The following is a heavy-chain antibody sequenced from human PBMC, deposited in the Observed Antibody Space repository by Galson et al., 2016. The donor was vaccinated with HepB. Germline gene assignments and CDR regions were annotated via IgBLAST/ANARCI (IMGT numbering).Heavy chain of an antibody. CDR2: VSHNGNKK. D-gene: IGHD5-24*01. V-gene: IGHV3-30*18. Sequence: SLRLSCAASEFTFSRYGMHWVRQAPGKGLEWVAVVSHNGNKKYYADSVKGRFTISRDNSKNTLYLQMNSLRPEDTAVYYCAKDRGDAYYYGMDVWGQGTTVIVS. J-gene: IGHJ6*02. CDR1: EFTFSRYG. CDR3: AKDRGDAYYYGMDV.